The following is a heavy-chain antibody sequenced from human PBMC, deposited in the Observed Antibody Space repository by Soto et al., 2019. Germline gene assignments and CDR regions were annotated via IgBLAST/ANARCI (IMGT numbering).Heavy chain of an antibody. CDR2: IIPMSGRP. CDR1: GGTFNSYS. CDR3: TRRGRQSANWFDP. Sequence: QVQLVQSGAEVKTPGSSVKVSCKASGGTFNSYSIDWVRQAPGQGFEWMGGIIPMSGRPNYAQRFQGRVTFSADKSTNTVYMEVNSLPHEDTAVYYCTRRGRQSANWFDPWGQGTLVTVS. J-gene: IGHJ5*02. V-gene: IGHV1-69*06.